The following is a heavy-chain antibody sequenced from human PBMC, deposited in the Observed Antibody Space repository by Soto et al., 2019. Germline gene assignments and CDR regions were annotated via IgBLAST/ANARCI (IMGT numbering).Heavy chain of an antibody. D-gene: IGHD6-6*01. Sequence: PSETLSLTCTVSCGSISSYYWSWIRQPPGKGLEWIGYIYYSGSTNYNPSLKSRVTISVDTSKNQFSLKLSSVTAADTAVYYCARDLSIAARPGWFDPWGQGTLVTVSS. V-gene: IGHV4-59*01. CDR1: CGSISSYY. CDR3: ARDLSIAARPGWFDP. J-gene: IGHJ5*02. CDR2: IYYSGST.